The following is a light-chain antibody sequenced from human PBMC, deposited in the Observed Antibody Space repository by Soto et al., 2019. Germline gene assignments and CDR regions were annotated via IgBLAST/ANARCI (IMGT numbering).Light chain of an antibody. CDR3: LQHNTYPLT. CDR2: AAS. CDR1: QGITNS. V-gene: IGKV1-17*03. J-gene: IGKJ4*01. Sequence: DIQMTPSPSAMSASVGDRATITCRASQGITNSLAWLQQKPVKVPNRLIFAASSLQSGVPSRFSCSGSGTEFTLTISSLQPEDFATYYCLQHNTYPLTVGGGTKVEI.